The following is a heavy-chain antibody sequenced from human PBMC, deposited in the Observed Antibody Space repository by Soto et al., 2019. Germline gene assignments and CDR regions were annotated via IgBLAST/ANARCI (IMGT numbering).Heavy chain of an antibody. CDR1: GFTFSSYG. V-gene: IGHV3-30*18. J-gene: IGHJ5*02. D-gene: IGHD2-2*01. CDR3: AKASEGIVLVPSPDP. CDR2: ISYDGSNK. Sequence: QVQLVESGGGVVQPGRSLRLSCAASGFTFSSYGMHWVRQAPGQGLEWVAVISYDGSNKYYADSVKGRFTISRDNSKNALYLQMNSLRAEDTAVYYCAKASEGIVLVPSPDPWGQGTLVTVSS.